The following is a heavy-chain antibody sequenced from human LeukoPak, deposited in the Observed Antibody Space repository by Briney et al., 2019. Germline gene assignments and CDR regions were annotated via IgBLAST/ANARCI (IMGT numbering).Heavy chain of an antibody. CDR3: ATWYDILTGYFDY. J-gene: IGHJ4*02. D-gene: IGHD3-9*01. CDR1: GYTLTELS. Sequence: WASVKVSCKVSGYTLTELSMHWVRQAPGKGLEWMGGFDPEDGETIYAQKFQGRVTMTEDTSTDTAYMELSSLRSEDTAVYCCATWYDILTGYFDYWGQRTLVTVSS. V-gene: IGHV1-24*01. CDR2: FDPEDGET.